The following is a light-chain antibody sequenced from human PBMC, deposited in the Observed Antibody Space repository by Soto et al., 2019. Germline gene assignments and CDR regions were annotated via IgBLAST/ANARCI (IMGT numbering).Light chain of an antibody. Sequence: QAVVTQRPSVSGAPGQRVTISCTGSSANIGAGYDVHWYQQLPGTAPKLLIYGNSNRPSGVPDRFSGSKSGTSASLAITGLQAEDEADYYCQSYDSSLSGYVVFGVGTKVTVL. CDR1: SANIGAGYD. V-gene: IGLV1-40*01. CDR3: QSYDSSLSGYVV. J-gene: IGLJ2*01. CDR2: GNS.